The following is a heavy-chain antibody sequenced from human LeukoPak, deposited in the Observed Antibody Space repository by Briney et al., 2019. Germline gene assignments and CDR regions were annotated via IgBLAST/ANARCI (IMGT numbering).Heavy chain of an antibody. J-gene: IGHJ4*02. D-gene: IGHD1-1*01. CDR3: ARDSQLEPPLIDY. CDR2: IKKDGSEK. V-gene: IGHV3-7*01. CDR1: GFTFSDYW. Sequence: GGSLRLSCAASGFTFSDYWMSWVRQAPGKGLEWVADIKKDGSEKYYVDSVKGRFTISRDNAKNSLYLQMNSLRAEDTAVYYCARDSQLEPPLIDYWGQGTLVTVSS.